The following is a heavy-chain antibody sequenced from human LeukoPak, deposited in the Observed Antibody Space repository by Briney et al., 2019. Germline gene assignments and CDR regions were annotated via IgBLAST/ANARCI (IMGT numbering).Heavy chain of an antibody. V-gene: IGHV3-30*04. CDR2: ISYDGSNK. D-gene: IGHD3-22*01. J-gene: IGHJ6*02. CDR3: PTDQDYYDSSGYLRVNYYYYYGMDV. CDR1: GFTFSSYA. Sequence: GGSLRLFCAASGFTFSSYAMHWVRQAPGKGLEWVAVISYDGSNKYYADPVKGRFTISRDNSKNTLYLQMNSLKAEDTAVYYRPTDQDYYDSSGYLRVNYYYYYGMDVWGQGTTVTVSS.